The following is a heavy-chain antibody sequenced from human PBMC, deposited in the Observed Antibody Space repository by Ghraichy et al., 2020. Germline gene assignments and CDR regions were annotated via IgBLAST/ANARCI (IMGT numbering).Heavy chain of an antibody. J-gene: IGHJ5*02. CDR3: ARTPHTAARPWWFDP. D-gene: IGHD6-6*01. Sequence: ETLSLTCTVSGGSISGYYWTWIRQPPGKRLEWIGYIYYGGSTDYNPSLKSRVTISLDSSKNQFSLKLRSVPATDTAVYFCARTPHTAARPWWFDPWGQGKLVTLSS. CDR1: GGSISGYY. CDR2: IYYGGST. V-gene: IGHV4-59*01.